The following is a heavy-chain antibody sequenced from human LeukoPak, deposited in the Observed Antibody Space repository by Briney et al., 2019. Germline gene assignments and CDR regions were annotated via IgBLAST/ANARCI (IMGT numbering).Heavy chain of an antibody. CDR1: GYTFTSYG. CDR3: AAVYDGAAGYFDL. J-gene: IGHJ2*01. CDR2: ISPILGVN. D-gene: IGHD3-22*01. Sequence: SVKVSCKASGYTFTSYGITWVRQAPGQGLEWMGRISPILGVNYYALKFQGRLTISADKSMSTAYMDLTNVTSEDTAVYYCAAVYDGAAGYFDLWGRGTLITVSS. V-gene: IGHV1-69*04.